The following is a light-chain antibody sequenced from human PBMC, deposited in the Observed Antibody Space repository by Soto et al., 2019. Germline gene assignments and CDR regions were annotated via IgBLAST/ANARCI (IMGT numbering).Light chain of an antibody. CDR3: QLFVASTFI. V-gene: IGKV3-20*01. CDR2: GAS. CDR1: QSVSRSY. J-gene: IGKJ3*01. Sequence: EIVLTQSPGTLSLSPGERATLSCRAGQSVSRSYLAWYLQKPGQAPRLLIYGASRRATGIPDRFSGSGSGTDFTLTINRLEPEDFAVYYCQLFVASTFIFGPGTKLEIK.